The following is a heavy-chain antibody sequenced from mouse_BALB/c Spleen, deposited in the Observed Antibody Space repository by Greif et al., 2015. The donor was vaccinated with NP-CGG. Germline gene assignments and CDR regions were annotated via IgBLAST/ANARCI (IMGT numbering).Heavy chain of an antibody. CDR2: ISYSGST. D-gene: IGHD2-3*01. V-gene: IGHV3-2*02. CDR3: ARTDYDGYYYAMDY. CDR1: SYSITSDYA. Sequence: VQLQQSGPGLVKPSQSLSLTCTVTSYSITSDYAWNWIRQFPGNKLEWMGYISYSGSTSYNPSLKSRISITRDTSENQFFLQLNSVTTEDTATYYCARTDYDGYYYAMDYWGQGTSVTVSS. J-gene: IGHJ4*01.